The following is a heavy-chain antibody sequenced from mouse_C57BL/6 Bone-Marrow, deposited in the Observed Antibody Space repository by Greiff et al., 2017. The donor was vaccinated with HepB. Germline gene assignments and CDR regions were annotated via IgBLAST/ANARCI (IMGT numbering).Heavy chain of an antibody. J-gene: IGHJ4*01. CDR2: INPSNGGT. CDR1: GYTFTSYW. Sequence: VQLQQPGTELVKPGASVKLSCKASGYTFTSYWMHWVQQRPGQGLEWIGNINPSNGGTNYNEKFKSKATLTVDKSSSTAYMQLSSLTSEDSAVYYCARWGGNYFYAMDYWGQGTAVTVSS. V-gene: IGHV1-53*01. CDR3: ARWGGNYFYAMDY. D-gene: IGHD2-1*01.